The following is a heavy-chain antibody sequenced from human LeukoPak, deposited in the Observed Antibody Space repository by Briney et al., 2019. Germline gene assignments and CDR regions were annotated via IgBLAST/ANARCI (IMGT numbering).Heavy chain of an antibody. Sequence: PSETLSLTCTVSGGSISSGDYYWSWIRQPPGKGLEWIGYIYYSGSTYYNPCPKSRVTISVDTSKNQFSLKLSSVTAADTAVYYCARWVVGAKGAFDYWGQGTLVTVSS. CDR1: GGSISSGDYY. J-gene: IGHJ4*02. CDR2: IYYSGST. V-gene: IGHV4-30-4*08. D-gene: IGHD1-26*01. CDR3: ARWVVGAKGAFDY.